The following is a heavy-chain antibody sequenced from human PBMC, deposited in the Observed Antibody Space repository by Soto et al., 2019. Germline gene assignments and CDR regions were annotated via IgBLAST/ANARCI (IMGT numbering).Heavy chain of an antibody. CDR2: INHSGST. J-gene: IGHJ5*02. Sequence: SETLSLTCAVYGGSFSGYYWSWIRQPPGKGLEWIGEINHSGSTNYDPSLKSRVTISVDTSKNQFSLKLSSVTAADTAVYYCATRDYGGIFDPWGQGTLVTAPQ. V-gene: IGHV4-34*01. CDR3: ATRDYGGIFDP. CDR1: GGSFSGYY. D-gene: IGHD4-17*01.